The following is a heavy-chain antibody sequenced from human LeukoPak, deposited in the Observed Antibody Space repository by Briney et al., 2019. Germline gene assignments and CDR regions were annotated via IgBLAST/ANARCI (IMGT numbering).Heavy chain of an antibody. V-gene: IGHV3-33*05. Sequence: GGSLRLSCAASGFTFSSCGMHWVRQAPGKGLEWVAVISYDGSNKYYAGSVKGRFTISRDNSKSTLYLQMNSLRAEDTAVYYCARVRPGGNYVDFDYWGQGTLVTVSS. CDR1: GFTFSSCG. J-gene: IGHJ4*02. D-gene: IGHD4-11*01. CDR2: ISYDGSNK. CDR3: ARVRPGGNYVDFDY.